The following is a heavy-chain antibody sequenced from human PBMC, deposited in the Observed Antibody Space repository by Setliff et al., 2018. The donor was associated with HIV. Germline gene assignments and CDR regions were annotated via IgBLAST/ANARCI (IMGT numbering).Heavy chain of an antibody. V-gene: IGHV1-18*04. CDR3: ARYAASGTGWFDP. Sequence: ASVKVSCKASGYTFTSYYMHWVRQAPGQGLEWMGRIGGDNANIKFAQSFQGRVTMTTDTSTNTAYLELTSLRSDDTAVYYCARYAASGTGWFDPWGQGTQVTVS. CDR1: GYTFTSYY. J-gene: IGHJ5*02. D-gene: IGHD2-8*02. CDR2: IGGDNANI.